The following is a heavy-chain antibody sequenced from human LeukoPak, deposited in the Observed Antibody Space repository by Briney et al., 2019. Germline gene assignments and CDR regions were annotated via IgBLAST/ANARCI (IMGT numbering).Heavy chain of an antibody. V-gene: IGHV3-23*01. CDR2: IGGSGGST. CDR3: ARALNTASKRYFDL. J-gene: IGHJ2*01. D-gene: IGHD4-17*01. CDR1: GFTFSNYA. Sequence: GGSLRLSCAASGFTFSNYAMNWVRQAPGQGLEWVSTIGGSGGSTYYADSVKGRFTISRDNAKNSAYLQMSSLRAEDTAVFYCARALNTASKRYFDLWGRGTLVTVSS.